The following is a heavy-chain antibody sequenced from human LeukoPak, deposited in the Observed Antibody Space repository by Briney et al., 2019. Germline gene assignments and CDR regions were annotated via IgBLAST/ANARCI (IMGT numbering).Heavy chain of an antibody. CDR2: IYPGDPDT. V-gene: IGHV5-51*01. D-gene: IGHD6-19*01. CDR3: ARSVAVAGPGGAFDI. Sequence: GESLKISCKGSGYSFTSYWIGWVRQMPGKGLEWMGIIYPGDPDTRYSPSFQGQVTISADKSISTAYLQWSSLKASDTAMYYCARSVAVAGPGGAFDIWGQGTMVTVSS. CDR1: GYSFTSYW. J-gene: IGHJ3*02.